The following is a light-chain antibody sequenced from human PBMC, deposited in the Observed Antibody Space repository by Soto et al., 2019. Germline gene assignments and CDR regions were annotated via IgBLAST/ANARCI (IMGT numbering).Light chain of an antibody. J-gene: IGKJ1*01. CDR3: QQTYSTPRT. V-gene: IGKV1-39*01. Sequence: DIQMTQSPYSLSASVGDRVTVTCRASQTISSYLNWYQQKPGKAPTLLIYSASSLQSGVPSRFSGSGSGTDITLTISSLQSEDFAIYYCQQTYSTPRTFGQGTKVEIK. CDR1: QTISSY. CDR2: SAS.